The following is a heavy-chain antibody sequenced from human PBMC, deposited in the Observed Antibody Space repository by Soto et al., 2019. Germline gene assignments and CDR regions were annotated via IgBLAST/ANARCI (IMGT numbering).Heavy chain of an antibody. J-gene: IGHJ6*02. CDR2: ISSIGGT. CDR1: GGSISSGDYF. D-gene: IGHD3-9*01. Sequence: SETLSLTCTVSGGSISSGDYFWSWIRQSPGKGLEWLGYISSIGGTYYNPSLKSRVSVSRDTSKNQFSLKLSSVTTTDTAVYYCARGLVIRPYYYHGMDVWGQGTTVT. V-gene: IGHV4-30-4*01. CDR3: ARGLVIRPYYYHGMDV.